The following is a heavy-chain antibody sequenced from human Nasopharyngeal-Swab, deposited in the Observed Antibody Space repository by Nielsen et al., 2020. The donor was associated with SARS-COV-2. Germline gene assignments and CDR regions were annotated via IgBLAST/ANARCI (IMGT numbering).Heavy chain of an antibody. J-gene: IGHJ4*02. CDR1: GFTFSDYY. CDR2: ISSSGSLT. CDR3: VREYSSSWYLDS. D-gene: IGHD6-13*01. Sequence: GGSLRLSCAASGFTFSDYYMSWIRQAPGKGLEWISYISSSGSLTRYADSVKGRFTISRDNAQNSLHLQIDALRADDSAVYYCVREYSSSWYLDSWGQGTLVTVSS. V-gene: IGHV3-11*01.